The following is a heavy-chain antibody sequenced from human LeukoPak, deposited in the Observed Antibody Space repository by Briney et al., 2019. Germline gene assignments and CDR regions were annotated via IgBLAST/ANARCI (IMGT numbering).Heavy chain of an antibody. CDR2: IYYSGST. CDR3: ARGSLVVVVDWFDP. D-gene: IGHD2-2*01. CDR1: GGSISSGDYY. V-gene: IGHV4-30-4*01. Sequence: SETLSLTCTVSGGSISSGDYYWSWIRQPPGKGLEWIGYIYYSGSTYYNPSLKSRVTISVDTPKNQFSLKLSSVTAADTAVYYCARGSLVVVVDWFDPWGQGTLVTVSS. J-gene: IGHJ5*02.